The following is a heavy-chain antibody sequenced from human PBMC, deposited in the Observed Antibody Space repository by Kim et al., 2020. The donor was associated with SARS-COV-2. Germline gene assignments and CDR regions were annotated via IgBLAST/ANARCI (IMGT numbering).Heavy chain of an antibody. V-gene: IGHV3-23*01. J-gene: IGHJ2*01. Sequence: YDNSVKGRVTISRDNSNNILYLQMSSLRAEDTAIYYCAKPRPHWYFEXWGRGTLVTVSS. D-gene: IGHD6-6*01. CDR3: AKPRPHWYFEX.